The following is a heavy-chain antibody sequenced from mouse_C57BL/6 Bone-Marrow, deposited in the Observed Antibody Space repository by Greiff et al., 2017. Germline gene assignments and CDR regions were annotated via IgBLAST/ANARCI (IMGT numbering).Heavy chain of an antibody. D-gene: IGHD1-1*01. CDR2: ISSGSSTI. J-gene: IGHJ2*01. V-gene: IGHV5-17*01. CDR1: GFTFSDYG. Sequence: EVKLMESGGGLVKPGGSLKLSCAASGFTFSDYGMHWVRQAPEKGLEWVAYISSGSSTIYYADTVKGRFPISRDDAKNTLFLQMTSLRSEDTAMYYCAREPSTVVADYWGQGTTLTVSS. CDR3: AREPSTVVADY.